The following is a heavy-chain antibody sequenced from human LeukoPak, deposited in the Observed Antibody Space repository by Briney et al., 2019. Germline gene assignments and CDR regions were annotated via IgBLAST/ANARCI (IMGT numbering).Heavy chain of an antibody. CDR2: ISAYNGNT. Sequence: ASVKVSCKASGYTFTSYGISWVRQAPGQGLEWMGWISAYNGNTNYAQKLQGRVTMTTDTSTSTAYMELRSLRSDDTAVYYCARSSNYDFRSGYFNYWGQGTLVTVSS. CDR3: ARSSNYDFRSGYFNY. CDR1: GYTFTSYG. D-gene: IGHD3-3*01. J-gene: IGHJ4*02. V-gene: IGHV1-18*01.